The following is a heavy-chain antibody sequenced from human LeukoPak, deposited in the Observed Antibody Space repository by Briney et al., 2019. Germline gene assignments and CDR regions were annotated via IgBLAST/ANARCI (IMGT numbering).Heavy chain of an antibody. J-gene: IGHJ4*02. CDR2: ISSSSSYI. Sequence: GGSLRLPCAASGFTFSSYSMNWVRQAPGKGLEWVSSISSSSSYIYYADSVKGRFTISRDNAKNSLYLQMNSPRAEDTAVYYCARDRSGMLPNYFDYWGQGTLVTVSS. CDR3: ARDRSGMLPNYFDY. CDR1: GFTFSSYS. D-gene: IGHD3-10*01. V-gene: IGHV3-21*01.